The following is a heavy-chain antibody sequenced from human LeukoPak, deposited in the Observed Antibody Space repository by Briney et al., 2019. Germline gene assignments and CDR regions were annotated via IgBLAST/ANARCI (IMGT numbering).Heavy chain of an antibody. CDR3: ARSYYYDSSGYYAL. D-gene: IGHD3-22*01. J-gene: IGHJ4*02. CDR1: GYTFTGYY. CDR2: INPNSGGT. V-gene: IGHV1-2*06. Sequence: ASVKVSCKXSGYTFTGYYMHWVRQAPGQGLERMGRINPNSGGTNYAQKFQGRVTMTRDTSISTAYMELSRLRSDDTAVYYCARSYYYDSSGYYALWGQGTLVTVSS.